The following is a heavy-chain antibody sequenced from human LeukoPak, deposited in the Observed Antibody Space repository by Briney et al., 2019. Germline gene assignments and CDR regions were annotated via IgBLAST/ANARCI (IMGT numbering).Heavy chain of an antibody. V-gene: IGHV3-53*01. CDR2: IYSAGST. CDR1: GFTVRSNY. J-gene: IGHJ4*02. Sequence: GSLRLPCAASGFTVRSNYMSWVRQAPGKDLEGGSIIYSAGSTYYADSVQGRFTISRDNSKNTLYLQINSLSAEDTDLYEFARTAVGTKMDYSDYWGQGTLVTVSS. D-gene: IGHD4-23*01. CDR3: ARTAVGTKMDYSDY.